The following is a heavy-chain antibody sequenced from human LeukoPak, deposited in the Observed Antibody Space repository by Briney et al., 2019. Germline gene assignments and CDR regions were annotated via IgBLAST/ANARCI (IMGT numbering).Heavy chain of an antibody. Sequence: GGSLRLSCAASAFNLSSYGMHWVRQAPGKGLEWVASIRYDAHDVYYVDSVEGRFTISRDTSKNTLYLQMNSLRAGDTAVYYCAKDRMSYYDFWSGYPGEVFDFWGQGQWSPSLQ. V-gene: IGHV3-30*02. CDR3: AKDRMSYYDFWSGYPGEVFDF. CDR1: AFNLSSYG. J-gene: IGHJ3*01. CDR2: IRYDAHDV. D-gene: IGHD3-3*01.